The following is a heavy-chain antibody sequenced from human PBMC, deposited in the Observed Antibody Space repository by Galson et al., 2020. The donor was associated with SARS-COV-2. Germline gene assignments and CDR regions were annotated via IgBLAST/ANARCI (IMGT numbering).Heavy chain of an antibody. D-gene: IGHD6-19*01. CDR1: GFTFRNYG. V-gene: IGHV3-33*01. J-gene: IGHJ4*02. CDR2: IFFDGSDK. Sequence: GESLKISCAASGFTFRNYGMHWVRQAPGKGLEWVAQIFFDGSDKYYGDSVKGRFTISRDSSKNTVYLQMNNLRADDTAVYYCARDGQTSSGWAFDYWGQGTLVTVSS. CDR3: ARDGQTSSGWAFDY.